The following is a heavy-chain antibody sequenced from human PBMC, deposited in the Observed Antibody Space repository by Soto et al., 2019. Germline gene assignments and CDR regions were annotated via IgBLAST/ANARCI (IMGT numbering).Heavy chain of an antibody. D-gene: IGHD4-17*01. CDR1: GFSLSNARMG. CDR2: IFSNDEK. Sequence: SGPTLVNPTETLTLTCTVSGFSLSNARMGVSWIRQPPGKALEWLAHIFSNDEKSYSTSLKSRLTTSKDTSKSQVVLTMTNMDPVDTATYYCARITVTTNYYYYYMDVWGKGTTVTVSS. CDR3: ARITVTTNYYYYYMDV. J-gene: IGHJ6*03. V-gene: IGHV2-26*01.